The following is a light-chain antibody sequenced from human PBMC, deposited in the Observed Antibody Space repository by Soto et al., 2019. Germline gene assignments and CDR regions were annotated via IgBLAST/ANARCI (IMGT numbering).Light chain of an antibody. CDR3: QQYGSSLGVT. J-gene: IGKJ4*01. V-gene: IGKV3-20*01. Sequence: EIVLTQSPGTLSLSQVERATLSCRASQRVGSSYLAWYQQKPGQAPRLLIYGASSRATGIPDRFSGSGSGTDFTLTISRLEPEDFAVYYCQQYGSSLGVTFGGGTKVDI. CDR1: QRVGSSY. CDR2: GAS.